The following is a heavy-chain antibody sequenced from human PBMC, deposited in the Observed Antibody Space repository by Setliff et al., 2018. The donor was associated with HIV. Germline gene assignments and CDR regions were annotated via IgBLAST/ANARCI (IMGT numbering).Heavy chain of an antibody. CDR1: GCIFTSYG. Sequence: GASVKVSCKASGCIFTSYGISWVRQAPGQGLEWMGWISAYNGNTNYAQKFQGRVSMTIDTSTSTAYMGLRSLRPDDTAVYFCARDPSSGIYYDSSGQYFQNWGQGTLVTVSS. D-gene: IGHD3-22*01. V-gene: IGHV1-18*01. CDR2: ISAYNGNT. J-gene: IGHJ1*01. CDR3: ARDPSSGIYYDSSGQYFQN.